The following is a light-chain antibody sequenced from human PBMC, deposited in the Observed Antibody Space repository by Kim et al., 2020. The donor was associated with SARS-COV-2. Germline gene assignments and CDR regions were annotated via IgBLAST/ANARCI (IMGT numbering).Light chain of an antibody. CDR3: QQYGRSPT. Sequence: EIVLTQSPGTLSLSPGERASLSCRASQSVDSNFLAWYQQKPGQAPRLLIYGASNRATGIPDRFSGSGSGTDFTLTISRLEPEDFEVYYCQQYGRSPTFGQGTKVEIK. V-gene: IGKV3-20*01. CDR1: QSVDSNF. J-gene: IGKJ1*01. CDR2: GAS.